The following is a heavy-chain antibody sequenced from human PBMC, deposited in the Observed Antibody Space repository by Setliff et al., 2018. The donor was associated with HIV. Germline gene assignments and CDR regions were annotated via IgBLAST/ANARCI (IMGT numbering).Heavy chain of an antibody. CDR1: GESISSGNYY. Sequence: SETLSLTCIVSGESISSGNYYWGWIRQAPGKGLDWIGSLYYTGNTYYKSSFQSRVTISIDTSKNQFSLNLNSVTAADTAVYYCASHSAVTAHSFDNWGQGTLVTVSS. CDR3: ASHSAVTAHSFDN. V-gene: IGHV4-39*01. CDR2: LYYTGNT. J-gene: IGHJ4*02. D-gene: IGHD6-19*01.